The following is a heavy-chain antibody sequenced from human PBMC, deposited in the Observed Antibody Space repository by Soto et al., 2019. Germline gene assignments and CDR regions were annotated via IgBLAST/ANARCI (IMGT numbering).Heavy chain of an antibody. D-gene: IGHD3-9*01. CDR1: GYTFTSYG. V-gene: IGHV1-18*01. Sequence: QVQLVQSGAEVKKPGASVKVSCKASGYTFTSYGISWVRQAPGQGLEWMGWISAYNGNTNYAQKLQGRVTMTTDTSTSTAYMELRSLRFDDTAVYYCARDHNYDILTGYHPFDYWGQGTLVTVSS. CDR3: ARDHNYDILTGYHPFDY. J-gene: IGHJ4*02. CDR2: ISAYNGNT.